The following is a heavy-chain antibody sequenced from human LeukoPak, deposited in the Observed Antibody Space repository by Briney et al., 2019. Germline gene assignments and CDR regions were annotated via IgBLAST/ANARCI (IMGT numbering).Heavy chain of an antibody. J-gene: IGHJ4*02. CDR2: ISSSSSTI. Sequence: GGSLRLSCAASGFTFSSYSMNWVRQAPGKGLEWVSYISSSSSTIYYADSVKGRFTISRDNAKSSLYLQMNSLRAEDTAVYYCARKGGYGMVATRNWGQGTLATVSS. D-gene: IGHD5-12*01. CDR1: GFTFSSYS. V-gene: IGHV3-48*04. CDR3: ARKGGYGMVATRN.